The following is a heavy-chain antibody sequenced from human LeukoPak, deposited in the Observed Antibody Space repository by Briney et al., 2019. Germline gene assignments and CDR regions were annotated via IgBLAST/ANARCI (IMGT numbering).Heavy chain of an antibody. CDR2: IIPIFGTA. V-gene: IGHV1-69*01. J-gene: IGHJ6*02. Sequence: GSSVKVSCKASGGTFSSYAISWVRQAPGQGLEWMGGIIPIFGTANYAQKFQGRVTITADESTSTAYMELSSLRSEDTAVYYCARSPTGYSSGWEPFGGENYYYYGMDVWGQGTTVTVSS. CDR1: GGTFSSYA. CDR3: ARSPTGYSSGWEPFGGENYYYYGMDV. D-gene: IGHD6-19*01.